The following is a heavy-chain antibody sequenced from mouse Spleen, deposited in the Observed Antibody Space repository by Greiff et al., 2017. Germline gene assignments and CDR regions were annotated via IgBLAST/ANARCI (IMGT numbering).Heavy chain of an antibody. D-gene: IGHD2-4*01. CDR2: ISPSDSYT. CDR1: GYTFTSYW. CDR3: TRNDYDDAMDY. J-gene: IGHJ4*01. V-gene: IGHV1-69*02. Sequence: QVQLQQPGAELVRPGASVKLSCKASGYTFTSYWINWVKQRPGQGLEWIGNISPSDSYTNYNQKFKDKATLTVDKSSSTAYMQLSSPTSEDSAVYYCTRNDYDDAMDYWGQGTSVTVSS.